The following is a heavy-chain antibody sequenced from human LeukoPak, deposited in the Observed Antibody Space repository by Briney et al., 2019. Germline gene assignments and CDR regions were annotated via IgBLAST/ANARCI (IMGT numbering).Heavy chain of an antibody. CDR2: INSDGSST. CDR3: TTDGVGIEGATFDY. J-gene: IGHJ4*02. V-gene: IGHV3-74*01. Sequence: GGSLRLSCAASGFTFSSYWMHWVRQAPGKGLVWVSRINSDGSSTSYADSVKGRFTISRDNAKNTLYLQMNSLRAEDTAVYYCTTDGVGIEGATFDYWGQGTLVTVSS. CDR1: GFTFSSYW. D-gene: IGHD1-26*01.